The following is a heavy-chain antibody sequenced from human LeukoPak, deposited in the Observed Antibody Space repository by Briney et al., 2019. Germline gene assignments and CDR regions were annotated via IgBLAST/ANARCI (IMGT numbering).Heavy chain of an antibody. CDR3: ARGTVGGSYFDY. Sequence: GGSLRLSCAASGFTISGHWMSWVRQAPGKGLEWLANIKQDGSVKNYVDSVKGRFTISRDNAKNSLYLQMNSLRAEDTAVYYCARGTVGGSYFDYWGQGTLVTVSS. CDR2: IKQDGSVK. CDR1: GFTISGHW. J-gene: IGHJ4*02. D-gene: IGHD1-26*01. V-gene: IGHV3-7*03.